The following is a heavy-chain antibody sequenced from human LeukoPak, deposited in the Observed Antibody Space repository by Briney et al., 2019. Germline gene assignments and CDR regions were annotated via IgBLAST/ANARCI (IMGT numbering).Heavy chain of an antibody. D-gene: IGHD6-13*01. CDR3: ARGDVAAAGLIVY. V-gene: IGHV4-39*01. Sequence: SETLSLTCTVSGGSISSSSYYWGWIRQPPGKGLEWIGSIYYSGSTYYNPSLKSRVTISVDTSKNQFSLKLSSVTAADTAVYYCARGDVAAAGLIVYWRQGTLVTVSS. CDR1: GGSISSSSYY. J-gene: IGHJ4*02. CDR2: IYYSGST.